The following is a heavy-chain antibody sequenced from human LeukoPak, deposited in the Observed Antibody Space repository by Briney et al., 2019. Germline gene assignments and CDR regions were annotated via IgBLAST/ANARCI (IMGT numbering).Heavy chain of an antibody. CDR3: AKSCTYGYDCFDY. Sequence: PGGSLRLSCAASGFTFDDYGMSWVRQAPGKGLEWVSAINWNSGSTACADSVKGRFTISRDNAMNSLYLQMNSLRAEDTALYYCAKSCTYGYDCFDYWGQGTLVTVSS. V-gene: IGHV3-20*04. D-gene: IGHD5-18*01. J-gene: IGHJ4*02. CDR1: GFTFDDYG. CDR2: INWNSGST.